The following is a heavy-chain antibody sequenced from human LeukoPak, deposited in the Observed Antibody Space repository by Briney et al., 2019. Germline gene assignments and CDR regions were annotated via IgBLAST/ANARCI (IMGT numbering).Heavy chain of an antibody. D-gene: IGHD2-2*01. J-gene: IGHJ3*02. CDR1: GSISSYY. CDR2: IYTSGST. Sequence: SETLSLNCTVSGSISSYYWSWIRQPPGKGLEWIGYIYTSGSTNYNPSLKSRVTISADTSKNQFSLDLSSVTAADTAVYYCARQKCTSTSCLTKNAFDIWGQGTMVTVSS. V-gene: IGHV4-4*09. CDR3: ARQKCTSTSCLTKNAFDI.